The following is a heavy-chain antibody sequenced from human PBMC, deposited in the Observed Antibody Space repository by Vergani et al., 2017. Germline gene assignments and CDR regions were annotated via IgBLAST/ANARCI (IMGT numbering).Heavy chain of an antibody. V-gene: IGHV4-34*01. CDR2: INHSGST. D-gene: IGHD3-10*01. CDR1: GGSFSGYY. Sequence: QVQLQQWGAGLLKPSETLSLTCAVYGGSFSGYYWSWIRQPPGKGLEWIGEINHSGSTNYNPSLKSRVTISVDTSKNQFSLKLSAVTAADTAVYYCARPYGSGSFSLWGQGTLVTVSS. J-gene: IGHJ4*02. CDR3: ARPYGSGSFSL.